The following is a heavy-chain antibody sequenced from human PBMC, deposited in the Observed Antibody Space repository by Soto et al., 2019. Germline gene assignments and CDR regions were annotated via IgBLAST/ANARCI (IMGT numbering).Heavy chain of an antibody. V-gene: IGHV4-39*01. CDR2: IYYSGST. D-gene: IGHD3-22*01. CDR3: ADSSGYYWYFDI. J-gene: IGHJ2*01. CDR1: GGSISSSSYY. Sequence: SETLSLTCTVSGGSISSSSYYWGWIRQPPGKGLEWIGSIYYSGSTYYNPSLKSRVTISVDTSKNQFSLKLSSVTAADTAVYYCADSSGYYWYFDIWGRGTLVTVSS.